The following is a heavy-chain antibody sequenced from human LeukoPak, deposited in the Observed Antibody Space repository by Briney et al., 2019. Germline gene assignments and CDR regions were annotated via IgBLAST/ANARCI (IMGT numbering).Heavy chain of an antibody. D-gene: IGHD1-26*01. J-gene: IGHJ4*02. CDR1: GGSISSYY. CDR2: IYTSGST. Sequence: SETLSLTCTVSGGSISSYYWSWIRQPAWKGLELIGRIYTSGSTNYNPSLKSRVTMSVDTSKNQFSLKQSSVTAADTAVYYCARASRGSYQYWGQGTLVTVSS. V-gene: IGHV4-4*07. CDR3: ARASRGSYQY.